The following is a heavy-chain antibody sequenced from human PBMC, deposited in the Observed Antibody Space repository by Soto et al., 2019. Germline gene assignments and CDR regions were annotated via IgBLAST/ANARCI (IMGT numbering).Heavy chain of an antibody. Sequence: GGSLRLSCAASGFTFSSYSMNWVRQAPGKGLEWVSSISSSSSYIYYADSVKGRFTISRDNAKNSLYLQMNSLRAEDTAVYYCARDMDAAAAAPFDYWGQGTLVTVSS. CDR2: ISSSSSYI. V-gene: IGHV3-21*01. J-gene: IGHJ4*02. D-gene: IGHD6-13*01. CDR3: ARDMDAAAAAPFDY. CDR1: GFTFSSYS.